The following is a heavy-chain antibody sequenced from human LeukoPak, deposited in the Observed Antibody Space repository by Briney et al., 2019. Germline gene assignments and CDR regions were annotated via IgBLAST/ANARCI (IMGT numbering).Heavy chain of an antibody. CDR2: INWNGGST. V-gene: IGHV3-20*04. J-gene: IGHJ4*02. CDR3: ARDLNGYYHGLDFNY. D-gene: IGHD3-22*01. CDR1: GFTFDDYG. Sequence: GGSLRLSCAASGFTFDDYGMSWVRQPPGKGLEWVSGINWNGGSTGYADSVKGRFTISRDNAKNSLYLQMNSLRAEDTALYYCARDLNGYYHGLDFNYWGQGTLVTVSS.